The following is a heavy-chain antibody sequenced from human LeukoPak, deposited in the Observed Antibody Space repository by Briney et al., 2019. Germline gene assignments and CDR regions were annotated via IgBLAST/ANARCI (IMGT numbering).Heavy chain of an antibody. CDR3: ATERDYSGSGTFDY. Sequence: GGSLRLSRAASGFISKNAWMNWVRHPPGKGLEWVGRIETKTAGGTIRYAAPVKDRFTISRDDSRDTLYLQMNSLKIDDTAIYYCATERDYSGSGTFDYWGQGTLVTVSS. CDR1: GFISKNAW. V-gene: IGHV3-15*07. CDR2: IETKTAGGTI. D-gene: IGHD3-10*01. J-gene: IGHJ4*02.